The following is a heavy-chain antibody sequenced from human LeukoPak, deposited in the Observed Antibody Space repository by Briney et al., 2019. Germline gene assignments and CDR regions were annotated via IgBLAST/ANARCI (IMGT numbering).Heavy chain of an antibody. CDR1: GFTFSSYG. V-gene: IGHV3-30*02. Sequence: PGGSLRLSCAASGFTFSSYGMHWVRQAPGKGLEWVAFIRYDGSNKYYADSVKGRFTISRDNSKNTLYLQMNSLRAEDTAVYYCAKDLIFGVVIIPGAFFDYWGQGTLVTVSS. CDR2: IRYDGSNK. J-gene: IGHJ4*02. CDR3: AKDLIFGVVIIPGAFFDY. D-gene: IGHD3-3*01.